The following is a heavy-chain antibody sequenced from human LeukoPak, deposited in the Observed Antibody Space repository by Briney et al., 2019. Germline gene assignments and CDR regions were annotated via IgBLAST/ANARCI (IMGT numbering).Heavy chain of an antibody. CDR1: GGSISSGSYY. Sequence: SETLSLTCTVSGGSISSGSYYWSWIRQPAGKGLEWIGRIYTSGSTNYNPSLKSRVTISVDTSKNQFSLKLSSVTAADTAVYYCARAAHYYDSSGYGYWGQGTLVTVSS. V-gene: IGHV4-61*02. D-gene: IGHD3-22*01. J-gene: IGHJ4*02. CDR3: ARAAHYYDSSGYGY. CDR2: IYTSGST.